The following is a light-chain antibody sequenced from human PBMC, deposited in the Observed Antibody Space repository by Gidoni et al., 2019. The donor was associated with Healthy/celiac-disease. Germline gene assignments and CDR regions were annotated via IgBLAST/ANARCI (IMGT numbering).Light chain of an antibody. CDR1: QSISSW. CDR2: KAS. Sequence: DIQMTQSPSTLSASVGDRDTITCRASQSISSWLAWYQQKPGKAPKLLIYKASSVESGVPSRFSGSGSGTEFTLTISSLQPDDFATYYCQQYNSYLRTFGQGTKVEIK. V-gene: IGKV1-5*03. J-gene: IGKJ1*01. CDR3: QQYNSYLRT.